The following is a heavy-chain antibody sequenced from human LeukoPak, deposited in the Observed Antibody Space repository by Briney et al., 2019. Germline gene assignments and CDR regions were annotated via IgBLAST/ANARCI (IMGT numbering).Heavy chain of an antibody. D-gene: IGHD1-7*01. CDR1: GFTFSIYW. CDR3: AGENVGTAPGY. Sequence: GGSLRLSCAASGFTFSIYWMYWVRQAPGKGPVWVSRITPDGSQIGYADSVKGRFTISRDNAKNTLYLQMNSLRAEDTALYYCAGENVGTAPGYWGQGTLVTVSS. V-gene: IGHV3-74*01. J-gene: IGHJ4*02. CDR2: ITPDGSQI.